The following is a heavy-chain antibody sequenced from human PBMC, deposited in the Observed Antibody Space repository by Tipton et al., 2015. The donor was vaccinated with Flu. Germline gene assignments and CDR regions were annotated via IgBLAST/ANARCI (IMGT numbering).Heavy chain of an antibody. V-gene: IGHV4-4*07. CDR1: GGSISSYY. D-gene: IGHD3-10*01. CDR3: AREGSARGLDF. Sequence: LRLSCTVSGGSISSYYWSWLRQPAGKGLEWIGRIYSSGINNYNPSLKSRVSVSIDTSKNQFSLKLTSVTAADTAVYYCAREGSARGLDFWGQGTLVTVSS. J-gene: IGHJ4*02. CDR2: IYSSGIN.